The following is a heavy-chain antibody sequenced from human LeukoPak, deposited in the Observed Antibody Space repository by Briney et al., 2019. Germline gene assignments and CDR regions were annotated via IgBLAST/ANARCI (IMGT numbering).Heavy chain of an antibody. CDR2: INPNSGGT. Sequence: GASVKVSCKASGYTFTGYYMHWVRQAPGQGLEWMGRINPNSGGTNYAQKFQGRVTMTRDTSISTAYMELSRLRSDDTAVYYCARDRRYYYDSSGYWGRLDAFDIWGQGTMVTVSS. V-gene: IGHV1-2*06. CDR1: GYTFTGYY. J-gene: IGHJ3*02. D-gene: IGHD3-22*01. CDR3: ARDRRYYYDSSGYWGRLDAFDI.